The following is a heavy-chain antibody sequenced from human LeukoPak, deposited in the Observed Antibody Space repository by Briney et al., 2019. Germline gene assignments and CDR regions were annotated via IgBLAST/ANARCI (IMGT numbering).Heavy chain of an antibody. Sequence: ASVKVSCTASGGTFSSYAISWVRQAPGQGLEWMGGIIPIFGTANYAQKFQGRVTITADESTSTAYMELSSLRSEDTAVYYCASWDTAMLHFDYWGQGTLVTVSS. V-gene: IGHV1-69*13. CDR2: IIPIFGTA. D-gene: IGHD5-18*01. CDR3: ASWDTAMLHFDY. J-gene: IGHJ4*02. CDR1: GGTFSSYA.